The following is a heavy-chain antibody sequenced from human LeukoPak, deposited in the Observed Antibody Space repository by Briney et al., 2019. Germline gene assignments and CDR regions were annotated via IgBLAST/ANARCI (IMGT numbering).Heavy chain of an antibody. J-gene: IGHJ6*03. CDR1: GFTFDDYG. D-gene: IGHD4-17*01. V-gene: IGHV3-20*04. Sequence: GGSLRLSCAASGFTFDDYGMSWVRQAPGKGLEWVSGINWNGGSTGYADSVKGRFTISRDNAKNSLYLQMNSLGAEDTALYYCARERGDDYGDYIGHYMDVWGKGTTVTVSS. CDR2: INWNGGST. CDR3: ARERGDDYGDYIGHYMDV.